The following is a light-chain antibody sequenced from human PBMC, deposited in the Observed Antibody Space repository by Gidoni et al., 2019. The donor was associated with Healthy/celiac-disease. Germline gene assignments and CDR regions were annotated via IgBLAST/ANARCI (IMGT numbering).Light chain of an antibody. CDR3: QSADSSGTYPHVV. CDR2: KDS. V-gene: IGLV3-25*03. Sequence: SYALTHPPSVSVSPGQTARTTCSGDALPKQYAYWYQQKPGQAPVLVIYKDSERPSGIPERFSGSSSGTTVTLNISGVQAEDEADYYCQSADSSGTYPHVVFGGGTKLTVL. CDR1: ALPKQY. J-gene: IGLJ2*01.